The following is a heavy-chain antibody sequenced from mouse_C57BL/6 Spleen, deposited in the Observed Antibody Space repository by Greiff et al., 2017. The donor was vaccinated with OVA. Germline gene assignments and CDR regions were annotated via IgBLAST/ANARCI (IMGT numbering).Heavy chain of an antibody. D-gene: IGHD1-1*01. Sequence: DVQLQESGAELVRPGASVKLSCTASGFNIKDDYMHWVKQRPEQGLEWIGWIDPENGDTEYASKFQGKATITADTSSNTAYLQLSSLTSEDTAVYYCTNYYGSSLYYAMDYWVQGTSVTVSS. CDR3: TNYYGSSLYYAMDY. V-gene: IGHV14-4*01. CDR1: GFNIKDDY. CDR2: IDPENGDT. J-gene: IGHJ4*01.